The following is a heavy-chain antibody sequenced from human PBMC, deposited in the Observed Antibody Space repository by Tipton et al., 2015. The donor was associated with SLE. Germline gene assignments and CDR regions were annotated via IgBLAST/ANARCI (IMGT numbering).Heavy chain of an antibody. D-gene: IGHD4-17*01. CDR3: ARANGDYVQDY. J-gene: IGHJ4*02. CDR2: IYYSGST. CDR1: GGPISSYY. Sequence: TLSLTCTVSGGPISSYYWSWIRQPPGKGLEWDGYIYYSGSTYYNPSPKGRVTISVHTSKNQFSLKRSSVTAADTAVYYCARANGDYVQDYWGQGTLVTVSS. V-gene: IGHV4-59*01.